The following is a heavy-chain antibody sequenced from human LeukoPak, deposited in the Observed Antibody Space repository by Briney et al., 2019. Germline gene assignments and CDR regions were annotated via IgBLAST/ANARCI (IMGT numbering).Heavy chain of an antibody. CDR1: GGSFSGYY. CDR3: ARVSCSSSREDY. CDR2: INHSGST. J-gene: IGHJ4*02. Sequence: SEALSLTCAVYGGSFSGYYWSWIRQPPGKGLEWIGEINHSGSTNYNPSLKSRVTISVDTSKNQFSLKLSSVTAADTAVYYCARVSCSSSREDYWGQGTLVTVSS. V-gene: IGHV4-34*01. D-gene: IGHD6-6*01.